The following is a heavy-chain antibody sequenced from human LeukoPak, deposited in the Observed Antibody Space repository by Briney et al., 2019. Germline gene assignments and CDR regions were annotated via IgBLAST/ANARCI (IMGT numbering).Heavy chain of an antibody. CDR3: ARDRGSGSYYTWVGPRWFDP. CDR1: GYIFTGYY. V-gene: IGHV1-2*02. CDR2: INPNSGGT. D-gene: IGHD3-10*01. Sequence: ASVKVSCKASGYIFTGYYMHWVRQAPGQGLEWMGWINPNSGGTNYAQKFQGRVTMTRDTSISTAYMELSRLRSDDTAVYYCARDRGSGSYYTWVGPRWFDPWGQGTLVTVSS. J-gene: IGHJ5*02.